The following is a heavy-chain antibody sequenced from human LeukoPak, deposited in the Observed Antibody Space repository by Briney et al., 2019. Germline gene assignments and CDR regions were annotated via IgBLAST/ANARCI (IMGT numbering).Heavy chain of an antibody. V-gene: IGHV1-24*01. J-gene: IGHJ3*02. D-gene: IGHD1-1*01. CDR2: FYPEDGET. Sequence: ASVKVSCKVSGYTLTELSMHWVRQAPGKGLEWMGGFYPEDGETIYVQKFQGRVTMTEDTCPDTAYVKLSSLRSEDTAVYYCAKYNWNSHDAFDIWGQGTMVTVSS. CDR1: GYTLTELS. CDR3: AKYNWNSHDAFDI.